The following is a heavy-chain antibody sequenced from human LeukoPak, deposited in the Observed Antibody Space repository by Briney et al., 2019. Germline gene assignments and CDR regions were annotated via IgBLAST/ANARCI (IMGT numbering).Heavy chain of an antibody. CDR3: ARSRGYCSRTSCSPHDY. D-gene: IGHD2-2*01. CDR1: GYSFTSNW. CDR2: IYPGDSDT. J-gene: IGHJ4*02. V-gene: IGHV5-51*01. Sequence: PGESLKISCKGSGYSFTSNWIVWVRQMPGKGLEWMGIIYPGDSDTRYSPSFQGQVTISADKSISTAYLQWSSLKASDTAMYYCARSRGYCSRTSCSPHDYWGQGTLVTVSS.